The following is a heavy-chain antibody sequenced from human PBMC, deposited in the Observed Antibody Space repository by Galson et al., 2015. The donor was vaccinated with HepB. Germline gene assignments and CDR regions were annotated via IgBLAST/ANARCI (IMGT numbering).Heavy chain of an antibody. CDR1: GFTFSSYS. CDR2: ISPSSSTI. V-gene: IGHV3-48*04. D-gene: IGHD3-10*01. J-gene: IGHJ6*02. CDR3: ARDRGDSGSYLSYYYVMDV. Sequence: SLRLSCAASGFTFSSYSMNWVRQAPGKGLEWVSYISPSSSTINYADSVKGRFTISRDNAKNPLYLQMNSLGAEDTAVYYCARDRGDSGSYLSYYYVMDVWGRGTTVTVSS.